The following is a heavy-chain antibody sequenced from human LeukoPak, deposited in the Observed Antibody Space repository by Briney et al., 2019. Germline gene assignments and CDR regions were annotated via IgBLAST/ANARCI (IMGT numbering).Heavy chain of an antibody. V-gene: IGHV3-11*01. CDR2: ISSSGSSK. CDR1: GFTFSDYY. D-gene: IGHD2-15*01. J-gene: IGHJ4*02. CDR3: AREVVVVVAANTN. Sequence: GGSLRLSCAASGFTFSDYYMSWIRQAPGKGLEWLSYISSSGSSKNYADSVKGRFTFSRDNAKKSLYLQMNSLRAEDTGVYYCAREVVVVVAANTNWGQGTLVTVSS.